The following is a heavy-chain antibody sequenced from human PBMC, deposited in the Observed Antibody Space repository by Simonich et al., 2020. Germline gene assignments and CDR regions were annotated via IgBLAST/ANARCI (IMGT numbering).Heavy chain of an antibody. Sequence: QLQLQESGPGLVKPSETLSLPCTVSGCSISSSSYYWGWIRQPPGMGLEWIGSIYYMWSTYYHPSLKSRVTISVDTSKNQFSLKLSSVTAADTAVYYCARWAYSSSYFDYWGQGTLVTVSS. V-gene: IGHV4-39*01. D-gene: IGHD6-6*01. CDR3: ARWAYSSSYFDY. CDR2: IYYMWST. CDR1: GCSISSSSYY. J-gene: IGHJ4*02.